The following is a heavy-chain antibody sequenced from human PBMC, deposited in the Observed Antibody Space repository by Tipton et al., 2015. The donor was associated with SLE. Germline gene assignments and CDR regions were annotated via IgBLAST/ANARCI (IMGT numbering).Heavy chain of an antibody. CDR1: GFTFSSYA. Sequence: SLRLSCAASGFTFSSYAMTWVRQAPGKGLEWVSIIYSGGSTYYADSVKGRFTISRDNSKNTLYLQMNSLRAEDTAVYYCAREEMRPYYYYLGVDVWGQGTTVTVSS. CDR2: IYSGGST. V-gene: IGHV3-23*03. CDR3: AREEMRPYYYYLGVDV. J-gene: IGHJ6*02.